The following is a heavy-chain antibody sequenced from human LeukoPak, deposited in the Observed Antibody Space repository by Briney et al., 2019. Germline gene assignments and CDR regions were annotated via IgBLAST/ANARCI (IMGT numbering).Heavy chain of an antibody. D-gene: IGHD2-15*01. Sequence: PSETLSLTCTVSGGSISSGDYYWSWIRQPPGKGLEWIGYIYYSGSTYYNPSLKSRVTISVDTSKNQFSLKLSSVTAADTAVYYCARPICSGGSCYLGAFDIWGQGTMVTVSS. J-gene: IGHJ3*02. CDR2: IYYSGST. CDR3: ARPICSGGSCYLGAFDI. CDR1: GGSISSGDYY. V-gene: IGHV4-30-4*08.